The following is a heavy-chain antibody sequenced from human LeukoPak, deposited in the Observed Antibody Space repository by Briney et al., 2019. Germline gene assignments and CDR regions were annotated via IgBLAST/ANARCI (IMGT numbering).Heavy chain of an antibody. V-gene: IGHV1-18*04. D-gene: IGHD3-10*01. CDR2: ISAYNGNT. J-gene: IGHJ4*02. Sequence: ASVKVSCKASGYTFTGYYIHWVRQAPGQGLEWMGWISAYNGNTNYAQNLQGRVTMTTDTSTSTAYMELRSLRSDDTAVYYCARGNYYDSGSYFDYWGQGTLVTVSS. CDR1: GYTFTGYY. CDR3: ARGNYYDSGSYFDY.